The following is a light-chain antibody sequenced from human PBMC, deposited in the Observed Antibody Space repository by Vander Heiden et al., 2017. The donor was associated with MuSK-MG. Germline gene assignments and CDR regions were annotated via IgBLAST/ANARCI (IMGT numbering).Light chain of an antibody. J-gene: IGKJ3*01. Sequence: DIQMTQSPSSLSASVGDRVTITCRASQDISNYLNWYQQKPGKAPKLLIYDASNLETGVPSRFSGSGSGTDFTFTISSLQPEDIATYYCQQYDNLPPFTFGPGTKVDIK. CDR1: QDISNY. CDR3: QQYDNLPPFT. CDR2: DAS. V-gene: IGKV1-33*01.